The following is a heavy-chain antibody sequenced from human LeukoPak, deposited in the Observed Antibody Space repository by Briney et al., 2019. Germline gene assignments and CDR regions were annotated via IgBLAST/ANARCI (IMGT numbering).Heavy chain of an antibody. J-gene: IGHJ4*02. D-gene: IGHD4-17*01. CDR1: GFTFSSYG. CDR3: AKEEDYGDYTDY. V-gene: IGHV3-30*18. CDR2: ISYDGSNK. Sequence: GRCLRLSCAASGFTFSSYGMHWVRQAPGKGPEWVAVISYDGSNKYYADSVKGRFTISRDNSKNTLYLQMNSLRAEDTAVYYCAKEEDYGDYTDYWGQGTLVTVSS.